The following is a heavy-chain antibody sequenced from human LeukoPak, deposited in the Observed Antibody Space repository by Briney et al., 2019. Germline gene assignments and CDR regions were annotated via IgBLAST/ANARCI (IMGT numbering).Heavy chain of an antibody. Sequence: EGSLRLSCAASGFTFSSYIMNWVRQAPGHELEWFSCISSSSSTIYYADSVKCRFTISRYNAKNSLYLHMNSLRAEDPTLYYFARVRRGVYYWGQGTLVTVSS. V-gene: IGHV3-48*04. CDR3: ARVRRGVYY. D-gene: IGHD3-16*01. CDR1: GFTFSSYI. J-gene: IGHJ4*01. CDR2: ISSSSSTI.